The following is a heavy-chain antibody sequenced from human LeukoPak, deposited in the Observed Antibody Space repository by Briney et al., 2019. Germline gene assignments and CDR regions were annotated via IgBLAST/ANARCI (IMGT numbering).Heavy chain of an antibody. J-gene: IGHJ3*01. CDR1: GFTFTRHG. CDR3: ARRDDFDV. CDR2: ISLSSTNVI. Sequence: PGGSLRLSCVASGFTFTRHGMNWVRQAPGKGLEWVSFISLSSTNVIYYADSVKGRFTISRDDARNSLYLQMNSLRVEDTAMYYCARRDDFDVWGQGTLVTVSS. V-gene: IGHV3-48*04.